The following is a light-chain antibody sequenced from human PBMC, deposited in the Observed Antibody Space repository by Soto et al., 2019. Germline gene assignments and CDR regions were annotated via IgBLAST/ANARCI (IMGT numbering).Light chain of an antibody. J-gene: IGKJ2*02. V-gene: IGKV3-11*01. Sequence: EIVLTQSPATLSLFPGERATLSCRASQSVSSYLAWYQQKPGQAPRLLIHDASNRATGIPARFSGSGSGTDFTLTVSSLETEDFALYFCQQRSSWPRGTFGQGTKLEIK. CDR1: QSVSSY. CDR2: DAS. CDR3: QQRSSWPRGT.